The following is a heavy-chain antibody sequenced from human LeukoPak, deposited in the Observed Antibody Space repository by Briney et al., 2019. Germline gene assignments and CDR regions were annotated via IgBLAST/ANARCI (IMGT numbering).Heavy chain of an antibody. CDR3: ARDPVGYCSSTSCYL. D-gene: IGHD2-2*01. CDR2: IYYSGST. V-gene: IGHV4-30-4*01. CDR1: GDSINSLDL. Sequence: PSETLSLTCTVSGDSINSLDLWSWVRQPPGKGLEWIGYIYYSGSTYYNPSLKSRVTISVDTSKNQFSLKLSSVTAADTAVYYCARDPVGYCSSTSCYLWGQGTLVTVSS. J-gene: IGHJ4*02.